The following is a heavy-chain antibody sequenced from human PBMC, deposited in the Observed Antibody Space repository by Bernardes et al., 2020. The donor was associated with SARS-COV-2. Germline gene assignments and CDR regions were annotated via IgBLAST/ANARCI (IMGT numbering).Heavy chain of an antibody. V-gene: IGHV3-72*01. J-gene: IGHJ6*04. D-gene: IGHD6-19*01. Sequence: GGSLRLSCAASGFTFSDHYLDWVRQAPGKGLEWVGRSRGKGDSYTTEYAASVKGRFTISRDDSKNSVYLQMNSLKIEETAVYYWARDQWRPDYYYGLDVWGKGTKVTVSP. CDR1: GFTFSDHY. CDR2: SRGKGDSYTT. CDR3: ARDQWRPDYYYGLDV.